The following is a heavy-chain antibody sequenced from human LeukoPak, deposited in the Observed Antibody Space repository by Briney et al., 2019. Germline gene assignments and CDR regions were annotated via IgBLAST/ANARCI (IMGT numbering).Heavy chain of an antibody. CDR1: GYTFTGYY. J-gene: IGHJ2*01. CDR2: INPNSGGT. CDR3: AIQPWGSGNNWYFDL. V-gene: IGHV1-2*02. Sequence: SVRVSCKPSGYTFTGYYIHWVRQAPGQGLEWMGWINPNSGGTDYAQKFQGRVTMTRDTSISTAYMELSSLRSDDTAVYYCAIQPWGSGNNWYFDLWGRGTLVTVSS. D-gene: IGHD7-27*01.